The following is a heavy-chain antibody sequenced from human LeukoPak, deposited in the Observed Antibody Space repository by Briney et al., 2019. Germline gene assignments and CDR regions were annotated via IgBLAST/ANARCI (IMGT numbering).Heavy chain of an antibody. CDR1: GYTFTAYY. V-gene: IGHV1-2*02. D-gene: IGHD2-15*01. CDR2: IDTNSGGT. J-gene: IGHJ4*02. Sequence: GASVKVSCKASGYTFTAYYMHWVRQAPGQGLEWMGWIDTNSGGTKYAQKFQGRVTITRDTSIGTAYMELSSLISDDTAGYYCASEAFCAGGSCYLHRVASWGPGTLVTVSS. CDR3: ASEAFCAGGSCYLHRVAS.